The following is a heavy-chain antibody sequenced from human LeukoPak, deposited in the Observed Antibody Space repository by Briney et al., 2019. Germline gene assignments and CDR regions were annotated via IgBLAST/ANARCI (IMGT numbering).Heavy chain of an antibody. Sequence: GGSLRLSCAASGFTFSSYAMHWVRQAPGKGLGWVAVISYDGSNKYYADSVKGRFTISRDNSKNTLYLQMNSLRAEDTAVYYCARTKYCSSTSCNWFDPWGQGTLVTVSS. CDR3: ARTKYCSSTSCNWFDP. CDR2: ISYDGSNK. J-gene: IGHJ5*02. V-gene: IGHV3-30-3*01. D-gene: IGHD2-2*01. CDR1: GFTFSSYA.